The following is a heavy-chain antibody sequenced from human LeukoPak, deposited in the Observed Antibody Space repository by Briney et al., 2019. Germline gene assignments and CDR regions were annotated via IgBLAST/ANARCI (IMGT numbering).Heavy chain of an antibody. J-gene: IGHJ3*02. CDR1: GGSFSGYY. D-gene: IGHD3-10*01. V-gene: IGHV4-34*01. Sequence: SETLSLTCAVYGGSFSGYYWSWIRQPPGKGLEWIGEINHSGSTNYNPSLKSRVTISVDTSKNQFSLKLSSVTAADTAVYYCAREASRITMVRGAKKRNAFDIWGQGTMVTVSS. CDR3: AREASRITMVRGAKKRNAFDI. CDR2: INHSGST.